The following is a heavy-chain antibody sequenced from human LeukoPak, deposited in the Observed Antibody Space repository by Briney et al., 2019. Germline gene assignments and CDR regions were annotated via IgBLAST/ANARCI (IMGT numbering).Heavy chain of an antibody. CDR1: GGSISYYY. Sequence: SETLSLTCTVSGGSISYYYWSWIRQPPGKGLEWIGRIYTSGSTNYNPSLKSRVTMSVDTSKNQFSLKLSSVTAADTAVYYCARGGRVAAGNNWFDPWGQGTLVTVSS. J-gene: IGHJ5*02. V-gene: IGHV4-4*07. D-gene: IGHD6-13*01. CDR2: IYTSGST. CDR3: ARGGRVAAGNNWFDP.